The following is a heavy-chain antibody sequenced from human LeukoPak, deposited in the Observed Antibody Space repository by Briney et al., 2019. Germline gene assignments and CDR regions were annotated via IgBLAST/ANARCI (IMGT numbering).Heavy chain of an antibody. D-gene: IGHD4-11*01. CDR3: ARHDDYSRAFDI. J-gene: IGHJ3*02. Sequence: SQTLSLTCTVSGGSISSHYWSWVRQPPGKELEWIGYIYNSVTDYNPSLKSRVTMSVVTSKNHFSLKLSSVTAADTAVYYCARHDDYSRAFDIWGQGTMVTVSS. V-gene: IGHV4-59*08. CDR1: GGSISSHY. CDR2: IYNSVT.